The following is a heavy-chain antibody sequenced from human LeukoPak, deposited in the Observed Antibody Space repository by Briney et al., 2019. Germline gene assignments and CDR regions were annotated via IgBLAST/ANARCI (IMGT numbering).Heavy chain of an antibody. D-gene: IGHD6-19*01. CDR3: ARALAVARTGGFDP. J-gene: IGHJ5*02. CDR2: INSDGSST. V-gene: IGHV3-74*01. Sequence: QSGGSLRLSCAASGFTFSSYWMHWVRQAPGKGLVWVSRINSDGSSTSYADSVKGRFTISRDNAKNTLYLQMNSLRADDTAVYYCARALAVARTGGFDPWGQGTLVTVSS. CDR1: GFTFSSYW.